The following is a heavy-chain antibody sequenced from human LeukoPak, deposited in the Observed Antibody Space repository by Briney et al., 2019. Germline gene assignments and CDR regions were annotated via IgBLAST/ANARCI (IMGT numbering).Heavy chain of an antibody. D-gene: IGHD3-10*01. J-gene: IGHJ4*02. Sequence: ASVNVSCKSSGYTFTDFALHWVRQAPGQSLEWMGWIDPGSGDTKSSQKFRDRVTITRDTPANTAYMQLPRLKSEDTAVYYCVRDYPYGSGIVRVDSWGQGNLVTVSS. CDR1: GYTFTDFA. V-gene: IGHV1-3*01. CDR3: VRDYPYGSGIVRVDS. CDR2: IDPGSGDT.